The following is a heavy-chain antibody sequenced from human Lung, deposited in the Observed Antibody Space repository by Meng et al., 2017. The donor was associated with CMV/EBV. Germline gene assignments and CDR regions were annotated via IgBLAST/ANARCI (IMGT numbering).Heavy chain of an antibody. J-gene: IGHJ4*02. CDR2: INHSGST. V-gene: IGHV1-2*02. Sequence: GGSXRLXCAVYGGSFSGYYWSWIRQPPGKGLEWIGEINHSGSTNYAQKFQGRVTMTRDTSISTAYMELSRLRSDDTAVYYCARPPVSEDIVVVPADNYWGQGXLVTVSS. CDR3: ARPPVSEDIVVVPADNY. CDR1: GGSFSGYY. D-gene: IGHD2-2*01.